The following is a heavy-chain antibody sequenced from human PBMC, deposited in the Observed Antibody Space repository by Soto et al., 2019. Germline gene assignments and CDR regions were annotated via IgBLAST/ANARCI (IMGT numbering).Heavy chain of an antibody. V-gene: IGHV3-23*01. D-gene: IGHD3-3*01. CDR2: ISGSDGKT. CDR1: GFSFGSYA. Sequence: GGSLRLSCATSGFSFGSYALSWVRQAPGKGLELVATISGSDGKTFYADSVKGRFSISRDTSQNSLYLQMNSLRADDTAIYYCARWSYLDYWGQGTRVTVSS. CDR3: ARWSYLDY. J-gene: IGHJ4*02.